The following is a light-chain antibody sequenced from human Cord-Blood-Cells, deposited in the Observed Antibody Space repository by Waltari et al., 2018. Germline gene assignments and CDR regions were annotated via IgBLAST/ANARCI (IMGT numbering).Light chain of an antibody. CDR3: QQRSNWIT. J-gene: IGKJ5*01. Sequence: ETVLTQSPATLSFSPGERATLSCRASQSVSSYLAWYQQKPGQAPRLLIYDASNRATGIPARFSGSGSGTDFTLTISSLEPEDFAVYYCQQRSNWITFGQGTRLEIK. V-gene: IGKV3-11*01. CDR2: DAS. CDR1: QSVSSY.